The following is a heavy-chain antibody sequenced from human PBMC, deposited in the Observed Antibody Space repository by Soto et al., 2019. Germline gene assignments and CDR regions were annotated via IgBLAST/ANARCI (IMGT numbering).Heavy chain of an antibody. D-gene: IGHD1-26*01. CDR3: TRDDSGLGIDY. Sequence: PGGSLRLSCGASGFNFRDFWMHWLRQPPGKGPEWVSNIPSDGRDVSYADSVRGRFTISRDDARNTLHLQMSDLRVEDTAIYYCTRDDSGLGIDYWGQGTQVTVSS. CDR1: GFNFRDFW. V-gene: IGHV3-74*01. CDR2: IPSDGRDV. J-gene: IGHJ4*02.